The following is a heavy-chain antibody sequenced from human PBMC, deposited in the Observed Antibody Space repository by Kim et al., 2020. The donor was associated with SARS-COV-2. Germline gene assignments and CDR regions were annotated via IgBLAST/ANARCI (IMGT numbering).Heavy chain of an antibody. CDR3: VRVGEYGSGSYSQY. D-gene: IGHD3-10*01. Sequence: ASVKVSCKASGYTFTAYYIHWVRQAPGQGLEWMGRINPNSGGTNYAQKFQGRVTMTRDTSTTTADMELSRLTSDDPAMYYCVRVGEYGSGSYSQYWGQGT. V-gene: IGHV1-2*06. CDR2: INPNSGGT. CDR1: GYTFTAYY. J-gene: IGHJ4*02.